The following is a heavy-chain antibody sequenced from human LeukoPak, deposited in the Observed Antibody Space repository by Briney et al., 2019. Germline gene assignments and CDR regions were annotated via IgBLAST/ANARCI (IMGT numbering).Heavy chain of an antibody. J-gene: IGHJ6*03. D-gene: IGHD3-10*01. CDR1: GFTFSRYS. Sequence: GGSLRLSCAASGFTFSRYSMNWVRQAPGKGLEWVSSISSSSSYIYYADSVKGRFTISRDNAKNSLYLQMNSLRAEDTAVYYCAREYYYGSGGSYYMDVWGKGTTVTVSS. CDR2: ISSSSSYI. V-gene: IGHV3-21*01. CDR3: AREYYYGSGGSYYMDV.